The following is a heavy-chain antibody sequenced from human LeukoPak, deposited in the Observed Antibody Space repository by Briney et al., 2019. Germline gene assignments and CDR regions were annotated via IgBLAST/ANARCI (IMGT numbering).Heavy chain of an antibody. J-gene: IGHJ4*02. CDR1: GFTFSHYY. CDR2: ISSSGGSI. D-gene: IGHD2-21*01. CDR3: ARGDIAANDYFDY. Sequence: GGSLRLSCAASGFTFSHYYMNWIRQAPGKGLEWILYISSSGGSIHYAASVKGRFTISRDNAKNSLYLQMDSLRADDTAVYYCARGDIAANDYFDYWGQGALVTVSS. V-gene: IGHV3-11*01.